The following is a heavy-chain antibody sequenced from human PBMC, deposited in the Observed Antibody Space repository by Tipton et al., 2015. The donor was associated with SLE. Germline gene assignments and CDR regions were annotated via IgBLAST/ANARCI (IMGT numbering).Heavy chain of an antibody. CDR2: ISYSGAT. CDR1: GDTIDGNTYF. D-gene: IGHD2-15*01. CDR3: ARKTAYCSGADCYIDAFDI. V-gene: IGHV4-39*07. Sequence: TLSLTCTVSGDTIDGNTYFWDWIRQPPGKGLMLIGSISYSGATSYNPSLKSRVTISVDTSKNHFSLSLISVTAADTAVYYCARKTAYCSGADCYIDAFDIWGQGTMVIVSS. J-gene: IGHJ3*02.